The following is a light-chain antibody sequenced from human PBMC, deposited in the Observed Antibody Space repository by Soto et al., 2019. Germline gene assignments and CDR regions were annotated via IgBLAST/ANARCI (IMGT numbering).Light chain of an antibody. Sequence: EIVLTQSPGTLSLSPGERATLSCRASQIVSSTYLAWFQQKPGQAPRLLIYGASTRATGIPDRFSGSGSGTDFTLTISGLEPEDFALYYCQQYVSSPWAFGQGTKVDIK. CDR3: QQYVSSPWA. J-gene: IGKJ1*01. V-gene: IGKV3-20*01. CDR2: GAS. CDR1: QIVSSTY.